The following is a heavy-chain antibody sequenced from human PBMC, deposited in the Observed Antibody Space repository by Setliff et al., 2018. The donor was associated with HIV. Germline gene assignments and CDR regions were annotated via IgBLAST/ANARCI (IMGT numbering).Heavy chain of an antibody. CDR1: GGSISSSSYY. D-gene: IGHD3-10*01. Sequence: SETLSLTCTVSGGSISSSSYYWGWIRQPPGKGLEWIGTIYYSGSTYYNPSLKSRVTISVDTSKNQFSLNLSSVTAADTAVYYCARGDGEASFDIWGRGTMVTVSS. CDR3: ARGDGEASFDI. CDR2: IYYSGST. J-gene: IGHJ3*02. V-gene: IGHV4-39*07.